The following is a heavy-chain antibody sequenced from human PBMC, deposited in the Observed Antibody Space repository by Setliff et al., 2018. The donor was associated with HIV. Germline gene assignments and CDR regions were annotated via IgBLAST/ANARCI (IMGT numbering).Heavy chain of an antibody. CDR1: GFTFSSYW. Sequence: PGGSLRLSCATSGFTFSSYWMHWVRQAPGKGLQWIARINSDGRSTDYAESVKGRFTISKDTARNTLYLQMNTVTAEDTAVYYCARQGVAGYYYYYMDVWGKGTTVTVSS. CDR3: ARQGVAGYYYYYMDV. V-gene: IGHV3-74*01. CDR2: INSDGRST. J-gene: IGHJ6*03. D-gene: IGHD2-15*01.